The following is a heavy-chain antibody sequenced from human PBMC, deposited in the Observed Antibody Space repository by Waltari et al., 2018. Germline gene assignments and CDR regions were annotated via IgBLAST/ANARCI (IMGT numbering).Heavy chain of an antibody. D-gene: IGHD5-12*01. CDR1: GGSFSVYY. Sequence: QVQLQQWGAGLLKPSETLSLTCAVYGGSFSVYYWSWIRQPPGKGLEWLGEINHSGRTNYNPSLKSRVTISVDTSKNQFSLKLSSVTAADTAVYYCARGYAYLDYWGQGTLVTVSS. CDR3: ARGYAYLDY. CDR2: INHSGRT. V-gene: IGHV4-34*01. J-gene: IGHJ4*02.